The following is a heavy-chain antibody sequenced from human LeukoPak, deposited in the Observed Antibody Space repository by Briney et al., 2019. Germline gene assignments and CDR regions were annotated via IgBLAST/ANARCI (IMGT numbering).Heavy chain of an antibody. D-gene: IGHD2-21*02. J-gene: IGHJ4*02. CDR2: INHSGST. CDR1: GGSFSGYY. V-gene: IGHV4-34*01. CDR3: AIGGGDSWDYFDY. Sequence: PSETLSLTCAVYGGSFSGYYWSWIRQPPGKGLEWIGEINHSGSTNYNPSLKSRVTISVDTSKNQFPLKLSSVTAADTAVYYCAIGGGDSWDYFDYWGQGTLVTVSS.